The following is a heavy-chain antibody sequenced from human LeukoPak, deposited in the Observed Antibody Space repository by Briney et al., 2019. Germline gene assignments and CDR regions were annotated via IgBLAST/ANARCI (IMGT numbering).Heavy chain of an antibody. CDR2: IIPILGIA. Sequence: ASVTVSCKASGGTFSSYAISWVRQAPGQGLEWMGRIIPILGIANYAQKFQGRVTITADKSTSTAYMELSSLRSEDTAVYYCASGDVAAIAARPEAFDYWGQGTLVTVSS. CDR1: GGTFSSYA. CDR3: ASGDVAAIAARPEAFDY. V-gene: IGHV1-69*04. J-gene: IGHJ4*02. D-gene: IGHD6-6*01.